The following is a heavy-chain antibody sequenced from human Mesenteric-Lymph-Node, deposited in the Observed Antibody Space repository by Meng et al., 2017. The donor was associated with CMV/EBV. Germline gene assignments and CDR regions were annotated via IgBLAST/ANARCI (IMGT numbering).Heavy chain of an antibody. V-gene: IGHV4-59*01. D-gene: IGHD3-3*01. J-gene: IGHJ4*02. Sequence: GSLRLSCTVSGGSISPYYWSWIRQPPGKGLEWIGYIWYRGTTDYNPSLKSRVAISLDTSKSQFSLKVSSVTAADTAVYYCATNFWSGYLSDFWGPGTLVTVSS. CDR3: ATNFWSGYLSDF. CDR1: GGSISPYY. CDR2: IWYRGTT.